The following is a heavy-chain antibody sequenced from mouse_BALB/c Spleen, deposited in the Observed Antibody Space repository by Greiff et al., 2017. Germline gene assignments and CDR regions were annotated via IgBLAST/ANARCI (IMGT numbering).Heavy chain of an antibody. D-gene: IGHD1-1*01. V-gene: IGHV14-3*02. CDR1: GFNIKDTY. Sequence: VQLQQSGAELVKPGASVKLSCTASGFNIKDTYMHWVKQRPEQGLEWIGRIDPANGNTKYDPKFQGKATITADTSSNTAYLQLSSLTSEDTAVYYCATYYCGSSPWFAYWGQGTLVTVSA. CDR2: IDPANGNT. J-gene: IGHJ3*01. CDR3: ATYYCGSSPWFAY.